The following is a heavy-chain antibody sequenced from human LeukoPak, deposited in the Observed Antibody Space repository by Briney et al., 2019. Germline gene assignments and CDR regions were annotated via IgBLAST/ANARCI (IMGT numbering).Heavy chain of an antibody. J-gene: IGHJ3*02. CDR3: ARARSVVTPSGDAFDI. V-gene: IGHV3-30-3*01. CDR1: GFTFNSYA. Sequence: GGSLRLSCAASGFTFNSYAMHWVRQAPGKGLEWVAVISYDGSNKYYADSVKGRFTISRDNSKNTLYLQMNSLRAEDTAVYYCARARSVVTPSGDAFDIWGQGTMVTVSS. D-gene: IGHD2-21*02. CDR2: ISYDGSNK.